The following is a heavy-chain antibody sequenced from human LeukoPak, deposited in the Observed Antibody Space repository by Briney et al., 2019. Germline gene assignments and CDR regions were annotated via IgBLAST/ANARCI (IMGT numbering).Heavy chain of an antibody. J-gene: IGHJ4*02. CDR3: ARSGVGYYYDSSGYYPLDY. D-gene: IGHD3-22*01. CDR1: GYTFTNYG. Sequence: ASVRVSCKASGYTFTNYGISWVRQAPGQGLEWMGWISAYNGNTNYAQKFQGRVTMTTDTSTSTAYMDLRSLRSDDTAVYYCARSGVGYYYDSSGYYPLDYWGQGTLVTVSS. V-gene: IGHV1-18*01. CDR2: ISAYNGNT.